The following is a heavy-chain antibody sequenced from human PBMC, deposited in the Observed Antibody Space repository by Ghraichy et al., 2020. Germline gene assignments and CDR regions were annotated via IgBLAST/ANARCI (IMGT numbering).Heavy chain of an antibody. J-gene: IGHJ4*02. CDR1: GFTFSSYW. CDR2: INSDGSST. Sequence: GGSLRLSCAASGFTFSSYWMHWVRQAPGKGLVWVSRINSDGSSTSYADSVKGRFTISRDNAKNTLYLQMNSLRAEDTSVYYCARSLVGGVVGATHYWGQGTLVTVSS. CDR3: ARSLVGGVVGATHY. D-gene: IGHD1-26*01. V-gene: IGHV3-74*01.